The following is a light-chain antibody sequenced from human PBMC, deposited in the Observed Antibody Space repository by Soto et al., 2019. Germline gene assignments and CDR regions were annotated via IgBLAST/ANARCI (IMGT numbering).Light chain of an antibody. J-gene: IGKJ3*01. Sequence: EIVLTQSPGTLSLSPGERATLSCRASQSVSSSYLAWYQHKPGQAPRLLIYGASSRATGIPDRFSGSGSGTYSTLTISRLEPDDFAVDYCQQYGSSPFTFGPGTKVDIK. CDR1: QSVSSSY. CDR2: GAS. V-gene: IGKV3-20*01. CDR3: QQYGSSPFT.